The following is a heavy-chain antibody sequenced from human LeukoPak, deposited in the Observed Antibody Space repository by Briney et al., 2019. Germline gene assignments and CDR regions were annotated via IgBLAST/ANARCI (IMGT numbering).Heavy chain of an antibody. CDR2: ISISGDDT. CDR3: ANGIRPNDY. V-gene: IGHV3-23*01. Sequence: GGSLRLSCATSGFSFSSHAMTWVRQAPGKGLEWLSAISISGDDTYYADSVKGRFTISRDNSKNTLYLQMNSLSADDTAMYYCANGIRPNDYWGQGTQVTVSS. J-gene: IGHJ4*02. D-gene: IGHD1-1*01. CDR1: GFSFSSHA.